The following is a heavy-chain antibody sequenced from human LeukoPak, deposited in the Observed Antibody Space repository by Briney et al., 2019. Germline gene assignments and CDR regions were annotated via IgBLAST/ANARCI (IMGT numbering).Heavy chain of an antibody. CDR3: ARALYYGSGSNYHYYYMDV. V-gene: IGHV4-34*01. J-gene: IGHJ6*03. CDR2: INHSGST. CDR1: GGSFSGYY. D-gene: IGHD3-10*01. Sequence: PSETLSLTCAVYGGSFSGYYWSWIRQPPGKGLEWIGEINHSGSTNYNPSLKSRVTISVDTSKNQFSLKLSSVTAADTAVYYCARALYYGSGSNYHYYYMDVWGKGTTVTVSS.